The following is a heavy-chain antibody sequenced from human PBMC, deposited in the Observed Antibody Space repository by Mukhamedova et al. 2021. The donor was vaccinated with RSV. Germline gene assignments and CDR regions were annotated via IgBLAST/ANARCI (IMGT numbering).Heavy chain of an antibody. Sequence: GQGLEWMGWMNPNSGNTGYAQKFQGRVTMTRNTSISTAYMELSSLRSEDTAVYYCCSSTGRYYYYYYGMDVWSQGTTVTVSS. J-gene: IGHJ6*02. CDR3: CSSTGRYYYYYYGMDV. CDR2: MNPNSGNT. D-gene: IGHD2-2*01. V-gene: IGHV1-8*01.